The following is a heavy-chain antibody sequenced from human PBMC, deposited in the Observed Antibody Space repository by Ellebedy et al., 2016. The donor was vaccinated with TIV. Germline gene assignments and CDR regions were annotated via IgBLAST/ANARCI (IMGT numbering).Heavy chain of an antibody. CDR3: ARGPYDSTGYYYENWFFDL. Sequence: GGSLRLXXAASGFIFSSYTMNWVRQAPGKGLEWLSSISSSRKYIFYAEGVKGRFTISRDNAKNSLYLQLSSLRAEDTAVYYCARGPYDSTGYYYENWFFDLWGRGTRVTVSS. CDR1: GFIFSSYT. J-gene: IGHJ2*01. V-gene: IGHV3-21*01. CDR2: ISSSRKYI. D-gene: IGHD3-22*01.